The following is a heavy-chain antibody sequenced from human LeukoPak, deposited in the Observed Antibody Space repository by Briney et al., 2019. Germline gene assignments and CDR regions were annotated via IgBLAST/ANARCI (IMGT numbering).Heavy chain of an antibody. V-gene: IGHV1-2*02. CDR1: GYTFTSYY. D-gene: IGHD6-13*01. J-gene: IGHJ4*02. CDR2: INPDSGGT. Sequence: ASVKVSCKASGYTFTSYYMHWVRRAPGQGLEWMGWINPDSGGTNYAQKFQGRVAMTRDTSISTAYMELSSLRSDDTAVYYCARSSRAAVGQFDYWGQGTLVTVSS. CDR3: ARSSRAAVGQFDY.